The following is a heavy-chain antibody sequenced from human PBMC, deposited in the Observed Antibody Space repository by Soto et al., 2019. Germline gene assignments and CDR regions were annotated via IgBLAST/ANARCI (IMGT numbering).Heavy chain of an antibody. CDR2: ISGSGGST. J-gene: IGHJ4*02. CDR3: ATQAYYDILTGKYPSDY. Sequence: GGSLRLSCAASGFTFSSYAMSWVRQALGKGLEWVSAISGSGGSTYYADSVKGRFTISRDNSKNTLYLQMNSLRAEDTAVYYCATQAYYDILTGKYPSDYWGQGTLVTVSS. D-gene: IGHD3-9*01. CDR1: GFTFSSYA. V-gene: IGHV3-23*01.